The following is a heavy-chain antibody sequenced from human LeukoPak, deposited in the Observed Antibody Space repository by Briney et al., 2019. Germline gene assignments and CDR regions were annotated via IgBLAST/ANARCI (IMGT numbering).Heavy chain of an antibody. CDR3: ARGFGYGDYQFDY. CDR2: IYYSGST. CDR1: GGSISSYY. Sequence: PSETLSLTCTVSGGSISSYYWSWIRQPPGKGLERIGYIYYSGSTNYNPSLKSRVTISVDTSKNQFSLKLSSVTAADTAVYYCARGFGYGDYQFDYWGQGTLVTVSS. V-gene: IGHV4-59*01. J-gene: IGHJ4*02. D-gene: IGHD4-17*01.